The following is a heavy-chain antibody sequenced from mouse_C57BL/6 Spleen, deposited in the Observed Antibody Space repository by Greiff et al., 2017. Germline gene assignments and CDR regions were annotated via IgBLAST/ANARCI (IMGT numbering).Heavy chain of an antibody. D-gene: IGHD2-5*01. CDR2: IYPGSGST. Sequence: QVQLQQPGAELVKPGASVKMSCKASGYTFTSYWITWVKQRPGQGLEWIGDIYPGSGSTNYNEKFKSKATLTVDTSSSTADMQLSSLTSEDSAVYYCAREEYYYSKGYYFDYWGQGTTLTVSS. CDR1: GYTFTSYW. CDR3: AREEYYYSKGYYFDY. V-gene: IGHV1-55*01. J-gene: IGHJ2*01.